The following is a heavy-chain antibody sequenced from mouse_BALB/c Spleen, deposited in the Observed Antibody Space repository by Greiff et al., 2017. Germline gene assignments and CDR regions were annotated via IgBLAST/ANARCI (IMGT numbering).Heavy chain of an antibody. CDR1: GFTFSSYG. V-gene: IGHV5-6-3*01. J-gene: IGHJ4*01. D-gene: IGHD1-1*01. CDR2: ININGGST. Sequence: EVNLVESGGGLVQPGGSLKLSCAASGFTFSSYGMSWVRQTPDKRLELVATININGGSTYYPDSVKGRFTISRDNAKNTLYLQMSSLKSEDTAMYYCARDYYGSSYAMDYWGQGTSVTVSS. CDR3: ARDYYGSSYAMDY.